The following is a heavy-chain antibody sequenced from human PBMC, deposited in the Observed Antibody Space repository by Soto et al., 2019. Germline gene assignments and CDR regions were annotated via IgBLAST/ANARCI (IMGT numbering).Heavy chain of an antibody. Sequence: SETLSLTCTVSGGSISSSSYYWGWIRQPPGKGLEWVGSIYYSGSTYDNPSLKTRVTISVDTSKNQFSLTMSSVTAADTAVYYYAGTVAYYSYGMAVWGQGTTLTVSS. CDR3: AGTVAYYSYGMAV. CDR2: IYYSGST. D-gene: IGHD5-12*01. J-gene: IGHJ6*01. V-gene: IGHV4-39*01. CDR1: GGSISSSSYY.